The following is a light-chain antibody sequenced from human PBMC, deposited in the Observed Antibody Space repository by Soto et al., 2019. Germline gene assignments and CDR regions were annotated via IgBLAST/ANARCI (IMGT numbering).Light chain of an antibody. Sequence: EIVLTQSPGTLSLSPGERVTLSCRASQSISSTFLAWYQHKPGQAPRVIIYGASRRATGIPDRFSGSGSGTDFTLTISRLEPEDCALYYCQQYYSSWTFGQGTKVE. CDR3: QQYYSSWT. J-gene: IGKJ1*01. CDR2: GAS. CDR1: QSISSTF. V-gene: IGKV3-20*01.